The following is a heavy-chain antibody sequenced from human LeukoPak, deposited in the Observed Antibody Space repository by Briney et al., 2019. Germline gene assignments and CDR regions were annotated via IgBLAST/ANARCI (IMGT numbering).Heavy chain of an antibody. CDR2: INSNGGYA. D-gene: IGHD3-3*01. CDR3: AKSPTKPTPFGVPKVDY. CDR1: GFTFSSYP. V-gene: IGHV3-64*01. J-gene: IGHJ4*02. Sequence: GGSLRLSCAASGFTFSSYPMHWVRQAPGKGLEYVSAINSNGGYAYYANSVKGRFTISRDNSKNTLYLQMGSLRAEDMAVYYWAKSPTKPTPFGVPKVDYWGQGTLVTVSS.